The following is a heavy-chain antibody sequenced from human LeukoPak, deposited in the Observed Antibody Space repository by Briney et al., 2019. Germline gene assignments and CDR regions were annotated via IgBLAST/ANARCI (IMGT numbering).Heavy chain of an antibody. Sequence: GGSLRLSCAASGFTVSSNYMSWVRQAPGKGLEWVSVIYSGGSTYYADSVKGRFTISRHNSKNTLYLQMNSLRAEDTAVYYCATHGGYSGYEEPDYYYGMDVWGQGTTVTVSS. D-gene: IGHD5-12*01. V-gene: IGHV3-53*04. CDR1: GFTVSSNY. CDR2: IYSGGST. J-gene: IGHJ6*02. CDR3: ATHGGYSGYEEPDYYYGMDV.